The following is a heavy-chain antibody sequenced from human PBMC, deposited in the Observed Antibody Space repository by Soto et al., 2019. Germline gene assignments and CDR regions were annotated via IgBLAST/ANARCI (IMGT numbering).Heavy chain of an antibody. J-gene: IGHJ6*02. V-gene: IGHV6-1*01. D-gene: IGHD3-22*01. CDR2: TYYRSKWYN. CDR1: GRIVTTNSAA. Sequence: SPTVSGPWSITGRIVTTNSAAWNWKRQSASRGLEWRGRTYYRSKWYNDYAVSVKSRITINPDTSNNQFSLQLNSVTPEDTAVYYCARDSSGPLYYYYYGMDVWGQGTTVTVSS. CDR3: ARDSSGPLYYYYYGMDV.